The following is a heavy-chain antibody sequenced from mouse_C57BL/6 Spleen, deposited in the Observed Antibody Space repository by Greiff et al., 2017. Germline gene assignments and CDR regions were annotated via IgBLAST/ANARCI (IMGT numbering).Heavy chain of an antibody. CDR1: GFTFSDYY. Sequence: EVKLVESEGGLVQPGSSMKLSCTASGFTFSDYYMAWVRQVPEKGLEWVANINYDGSSTYYLDSLKSRFSISRDNAKNILYLQMSSLKSEDTATYYCARDVGYWDAMDYWGQGTSVTVSS. J-gene: IGHJ4*01. V-gene: IGHV5-16*01. CDR3: ARDVGYWDAMDY. CDR2: INYDGSST. D-gene: IGHD2-3*01.